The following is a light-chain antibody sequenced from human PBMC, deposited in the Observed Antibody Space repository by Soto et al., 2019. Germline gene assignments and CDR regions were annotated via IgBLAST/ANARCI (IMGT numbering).Light chain of an antibody. V-gene: IGKV3-20*01. CDR1: QSVSNY. Sequence: EIVLTQSPGTLSLSPGERATLSFMASQSVSNYLAWYQVKPGQAPRLLIYDTSSRATGIPDRFSGSGSGTDFTLTITRLEPEDFAVFYCQQYGTSEIIFGQGTRLEIK. CDR2: DTS. CDR3: QQYGTSEII. J-gene: IGKJ5*01.